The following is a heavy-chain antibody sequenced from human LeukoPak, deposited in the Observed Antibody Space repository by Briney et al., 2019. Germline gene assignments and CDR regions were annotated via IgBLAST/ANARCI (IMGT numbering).Heavy chain of an antibody. CDR1: GFTFSSYA. J-gene: IGHJ2*01. D-gene: IGHD3-22*01. V-gene: IGHV3-23*01. CDR2: ISGSGGDT. CDR3: AKDSPNLYDSSGYSPWYFDL. Sequence: GGSLRLSCAASGFTFSSYAMSWVRQAPGKGLEWVSAISGSGGDTYYADSVKGRFTISRDNSKNTLYLQMNSLRAEDTAVYYCAKDSPNLYDSSGYSPWYFDLWGRGTLVTVSS.